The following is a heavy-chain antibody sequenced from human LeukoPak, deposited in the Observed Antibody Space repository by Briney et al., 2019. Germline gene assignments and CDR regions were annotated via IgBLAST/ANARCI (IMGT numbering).Heavy chain of an antibody. Sequence: SETLSLTCTVSGGSISSYYWSRIRQPPGKGLEWIGYIYYSGSTNYNPSLKSRVTISVDTSKNQFSLKLSSVTAADTAVYYCARDITYYYDSSGYYYGGLEFDYWGQGTLVTVSS. CDR2: IYYSGST. V-gene: IGHV4-59*01. CDR3: ARDITYYYDSSGYYYGGLEFDY. J-gene: IGHJ4*02. CDR1: GGSISSYY. D-gene: IGHD3-22*01.